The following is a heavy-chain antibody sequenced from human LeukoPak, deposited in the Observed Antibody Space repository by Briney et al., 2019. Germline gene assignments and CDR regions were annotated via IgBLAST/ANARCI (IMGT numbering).Heavy chain of an antibody. Sequence: SETLSLTCTVSGGSISSSSYYWGWIRQPPGKGLEWIGSIYYSGSTYYNPSLKSPVTISVDTSKNQFSLKLSSVTAADTAVYYCARFTYCSGGSCYYRYFDYWGQGTLVTVSS. CDR1: GGSISSSSYY. CDR3: ARFTYCSGGSCYYRYFDY. CDR2: IYYSGST. J-gene: IGHJ4*02. D-gene: IGHD2-15*01. V-gene: IGHV4-39*07.